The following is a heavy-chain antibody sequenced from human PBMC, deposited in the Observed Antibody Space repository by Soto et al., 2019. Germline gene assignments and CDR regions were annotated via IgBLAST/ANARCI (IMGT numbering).Heavy chain of an antibody. CDR1: GFTFITFA. CDR3: AKQRPPDF. V-gene: IGHV3-23*01. CDR2: ISEGGGRT. Sequence: GGSLRLSCAASGFTFITFAMIWVRQTPGNGLEWVSSISEGGGRTYYADSVRGRFTISRDNSKNTLYLQMNSLTAEDTALYYCAKQRPPDFWGQGTLVTVSS. D-gene: IGHD1-1*01. J-gene: IGHJ4*02.